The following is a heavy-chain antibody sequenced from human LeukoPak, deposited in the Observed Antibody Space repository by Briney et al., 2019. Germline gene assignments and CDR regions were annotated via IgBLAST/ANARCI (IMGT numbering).Heavy chain of an antibody. J-gene: IGHJ3*02. D-gene: IGHD3-16*01. Sequence: GGSLRLSCAASGFTFSSDAMSWVRQAPGKGLEWVSAISGSGGSTYYADSVKGRFTISRDNSKNTLYLQMNSLRAEDTAVYYCARGGGGSDAFDIWGQGTMVTVSS. CDR1: GFTFSSDA. CDR2: ISGSGGST. CDR3: ARGGGGSDAFDI. V-gene: IGHV3-23*01.